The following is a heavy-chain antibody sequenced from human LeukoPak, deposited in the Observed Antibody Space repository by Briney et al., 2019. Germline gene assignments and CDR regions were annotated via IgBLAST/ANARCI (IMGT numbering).Heavy chain of an antibody. CDR2: VSASGDST. CDR3: AKSHYYGSGSIDY. CDR1: GFTFSSYA. V-gene: IGHV3-23*01. D-gene: IGHD3-10*01. J-gene: IGHJ4*02. Sequence: PGGSLRLSCAASGFTFSSYAMSWVRQAPGKGLAWISTVSASGDSTSYADSVKGRFTISRDNSKIALYLQVNSLRADDAALYYCAKSHYYGSGSIDYWGQGTLVTVSS.